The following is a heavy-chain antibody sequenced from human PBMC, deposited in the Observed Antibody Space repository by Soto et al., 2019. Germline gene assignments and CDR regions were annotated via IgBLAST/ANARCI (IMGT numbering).Heavy chain of an antibody. D-gene: IGHD3-22*01. CDR1: GGTFSSYA. CDR2: IIPIFGTA. Sequence: QVQLVQSGAEVKKPGSSVKVSCKASGGTFSSYAISWVRQAPGQGLEWMGGIIPIFGTANYAQKFQGRVTITADESTSTAYMELSSLRSEDTAVYYCATLAEYYYDSSGSHGMDVWGQGTTVTVSS. CDR3: ATLAEYYYDSSGSHGMDV. J-gene: IGHJ6*02. V-gene: IGHV1-69*01.